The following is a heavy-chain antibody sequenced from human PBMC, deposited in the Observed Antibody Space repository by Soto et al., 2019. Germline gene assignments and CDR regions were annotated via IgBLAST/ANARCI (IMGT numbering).Heavy chain of an antibody. CDR1: GFTFTSSA. CDR2: IVVGSGNT. D-gene: IGHD2-8*01. CDR3: ADTTYCTNGVCPD. Sequence: SVKVSGKASGFTFTSSAVQWVRQARGQRLEWIGWIVVGSGNTNYAQKFQERVTITRDMSTSTAYMELSSLRSEDTAVYYCADTTYCTNGVCPDWGQGTLVTVSS. V-gene: IGHV1-58*01. J-gene: IGHJ4*02.